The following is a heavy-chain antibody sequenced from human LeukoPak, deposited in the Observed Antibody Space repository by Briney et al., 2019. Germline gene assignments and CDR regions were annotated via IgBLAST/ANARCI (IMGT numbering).Heavy chain of an antibody. CDR1: GYTFTSYG. D-gene: IGHD6-13*01. CDR3: ARAIAGAGAPDY. V-gene: IGHV1-18*01. CDR2: ISAYNGNT. J-gene: IGHJ4*02. Sequence: ASVKVSCKASGYTFTSYGISWVRQAPGQGLEWMGWISAYNGNTNYAQKLQGRVTMTTNTSTSTAYMELRSLRSDDTAVYYCARAIAGAGAPDYWGQGTLVTVSS.